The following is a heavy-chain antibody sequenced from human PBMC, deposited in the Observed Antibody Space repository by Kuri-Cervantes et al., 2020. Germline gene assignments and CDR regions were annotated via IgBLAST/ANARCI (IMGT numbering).Heavy chain of an antibody. CDR2: ISSSGSTI. D-gene: IGHD3-10*01. J-gene: IGHJ6*02. V-gene: IGHV3-11*01. CDR3: ARAYYGSGSYYKGYGMDV. CDR1: GFTFDDYA. Sequence: GGSLRLSCAASGFTFDDYAMHWVRQAPGKGLEWVSYISSSGSTIYYADSVKGRFTISRDNAKNSLYLQMNSLRAEDTAVYYCARAYYGSGSYYKGYGMDVWGQGTTVTVSS.